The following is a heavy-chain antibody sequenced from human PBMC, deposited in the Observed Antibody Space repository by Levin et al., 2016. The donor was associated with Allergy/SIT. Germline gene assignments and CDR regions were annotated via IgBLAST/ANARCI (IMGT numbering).Heavy chain of an antibody. Sequence: ASVKVSCKASGYTFTDYHLHWVRQAPGQGLEWVGWISAYNGNTKYAQNVQGRVTMTTDTSTSTAYMELRSLRSEDTAVYYCARAGYSSGDYNYYYGMDDWGQGTTVTVSS. D-gene: IGHD2-15*01. V-gene: IGHV1-18*04. CDR1: GYTFTDYH. J-gene: IGHJ6*02. CDR3: ARAGYSSGDYNYYYGMDD. CDR2: ISAYNGNT.